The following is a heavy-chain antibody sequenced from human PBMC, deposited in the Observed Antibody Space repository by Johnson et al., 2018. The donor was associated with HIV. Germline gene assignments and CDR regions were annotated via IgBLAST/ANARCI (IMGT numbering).Heavy chain of an antibody. CDR3: AKDTFTDYYDSSGSGGAFDI. D-gene: IGHD3-22*01. CDR2: IRYDGSNK. V-gene: IGHV3-30*02. J-gene: IGHJ3*02. Sequence: VQLLESGGGVVQPGGSLRLSCAASGFTFSSYGMHWVRQAPGKGLEWVAFIRYDGSNKYYADSVKGRFTISRDNSKNTLYLQMNSLRAEDTALYYCAKDTFTDYYDSSGSGGAFDIWGQGTMVTVSS. CDR1: GFTFSSYG.